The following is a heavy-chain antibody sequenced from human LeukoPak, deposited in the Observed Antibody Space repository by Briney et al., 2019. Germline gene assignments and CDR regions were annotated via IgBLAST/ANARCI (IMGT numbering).Heavy chain of an antibody. CDR2: IYHSGST. D-gene: IGHD2-15*01. V-gene: IGHV4-38-2*01. Sequence: SETLSLTCAVSGYSISSGYYWGWIRQPPGKGLEWIGSIYHSGSTYYNPSLKSRVTISVDTSKNQFSLKLSSVTAADPAVYYCAGSYDAFDIWGQGTMVTVSS. CDR1: GYSISSGYY. J-gene: IGHJ3*02. CDR3: AGSYDAFDI.